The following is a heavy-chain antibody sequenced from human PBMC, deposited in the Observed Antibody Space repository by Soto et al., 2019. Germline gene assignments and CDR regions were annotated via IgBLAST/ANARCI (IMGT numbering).Heavy chain of an antibody. J-gene: IGHJ6*02. D-gene: IGHD1-26*01. CDR1: GFTFSDYY. CDR3: ARDGGWALPPDYYYYGMDV. Sequence: LRLSCAASGFTFSDYYMIWIRQGPLKWREWVSYISSRGSTIYYADSVKCRFTLSRDNAKNSLYLQMNRLRAEDTAVYYCARDGGWALPPDYYYYGMDVWGQGTTVTFSS. V-gene: IGHV3-11*01. CDR2: ISSRGSTI.